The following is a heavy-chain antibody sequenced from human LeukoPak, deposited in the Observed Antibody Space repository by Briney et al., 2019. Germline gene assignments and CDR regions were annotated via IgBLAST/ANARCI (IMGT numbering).Heavy chain of an antibody. D-gene: IGHD3-3*01. J-gene: IGHJ4*02. Sequence: PSGTLSLTCTVSGGSINRSNWWSWVRQPPGKGLEWIGEINHSGSTNYNPSLKSRVTISVDTSKNQFSLKLSSVTAADTAVYYCARGGPKYYDFWSGYYDYFDYWGQGTLVTVSS. CDR3: ARGGPKYYDFWSGYYDYFDY. CDR1: GGSINRSNW. CDR2: INHSGST. V-gene: IGHV4-4*02.